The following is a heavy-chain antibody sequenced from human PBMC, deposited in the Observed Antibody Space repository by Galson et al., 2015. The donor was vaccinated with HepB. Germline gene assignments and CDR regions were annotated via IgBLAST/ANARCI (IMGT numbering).Heavy chain of an antibody. J-gene: IGHJ4*02. CDR3: ARGPPSSSWYPFDY. CDR2: TRTSGGGT. D-gene: IGHD6-13*01. Sequence: SLRLSCAASGFTFSNYAMSWVRQAPGKGLEWVSGTRTSGGGTYYADSVKGRFTISRDNSKNTLYLQMNSLRAEDTAVYYCARGPPSSSWYPFDYWGQGTLVTVSS. CDR1: GFTFSNYA. V-gene: IGHV3-23*01.